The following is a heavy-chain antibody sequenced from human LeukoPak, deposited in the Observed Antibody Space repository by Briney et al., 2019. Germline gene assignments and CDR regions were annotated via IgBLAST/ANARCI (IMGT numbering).Heavy chain of an antibody. J-gene: IGHJ4*02. V-gene: IGHV4-4*02. D-gene: IGHD1-26*01. CDR1: GGSILTTNW. CDR2: VHLSGAS. Sequence: SGTLSLTCAVSGGSILTTNWWSWVRQPPGKGLEWIGEVHLSGASNYSPSLNSRVSMSIDKSQNQLSLHLTSVTAADTAMYYCTRESGAFSPFGFWGQGTLVTVSS. CDR3: TRESGAFSPFGF.